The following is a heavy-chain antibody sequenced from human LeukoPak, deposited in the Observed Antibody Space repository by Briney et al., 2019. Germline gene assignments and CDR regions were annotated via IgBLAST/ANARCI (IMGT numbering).Heavy chain of an antibody. CDR2: INHSGST. Sequence: KPSETLSLTCAVYGGSFSGYYWSWIRQPPGKGLEWIGEINHSGSTNYNPSLKSRVTISVDTSKNQFSLKLSSVTAADTAVYYCARGLTYYYDSSGFPHDAFDIWGQGTMVTVSS. V-gene: IGHV4-34*01. CDR3: ARGLTYYYDSSGFPHDAFDI. CDR1: GGSFSGYY. D-gene: IGHD3-22*01. J-gene: IGHJ3*02.